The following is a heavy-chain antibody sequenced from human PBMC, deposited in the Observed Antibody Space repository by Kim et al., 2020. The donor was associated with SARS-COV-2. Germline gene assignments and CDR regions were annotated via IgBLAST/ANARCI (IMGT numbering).Heavy chain of an antibody. V-gene: IGHV3-7*01. D-gene: IGHD6-6*01. CDR1: GFTFSSYW. CDR3: AREYSSSLYYYYYYGMDV. J-gene: IGHJ6*02. CDR2: IKQDGSEK. Sequence: GGSLRLSCAASGFTFSSYWMSWVRQAPGKGLEWVANIKQDGSEKYYVDSVKGRFTISRDNAKNSLYLQMNSLRAEDTAVYYCAREYSSSLYYYYYYGMDVWGQGTTVTVSS.